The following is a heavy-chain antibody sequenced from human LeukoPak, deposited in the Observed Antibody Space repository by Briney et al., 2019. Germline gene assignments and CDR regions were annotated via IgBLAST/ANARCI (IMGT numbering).Heavy chain of an antibody. CDR2: IYYNRGT. Sequence: SETLSLTCTVSSDSISNSAYHWGWIRQPPGRGLEWIGTIYYNRGTYYNPSLKSRVTISVDTSKNQFSLKLSSVTAADTAVYYCARASGDYWGQGTLVTVSS. V-gene: IGHV4-39*07. CDR3: ARASGDY. CDR1: SDSISNSAYH. D-gene: IGHD3-10*01. J-gene: IGHJ4*02.